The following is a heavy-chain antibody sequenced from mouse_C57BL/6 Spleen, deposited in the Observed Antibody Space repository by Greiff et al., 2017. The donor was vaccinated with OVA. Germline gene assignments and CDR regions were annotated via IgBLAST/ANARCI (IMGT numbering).Heavy chain of an antibody. J-gene: IGHJ1*03. V-gene: IGHV3-6*01. CDR2: ISYDGSN. CDR1: GYSITSGYY. D-gene: IGHD1-1*01. CDR3: ARGTTVRYFDV. Sequence: EVHLVESGPGLVKPSQSLSLTCSVTGYSITSGYYWNWIRQFPGNKLEWMGYISYDGSNNYNPSLKNRISITRDTSKNQFFLKLNSVTTEDTATYYCARGTTVRYFDVWGTGTTVTVSS.